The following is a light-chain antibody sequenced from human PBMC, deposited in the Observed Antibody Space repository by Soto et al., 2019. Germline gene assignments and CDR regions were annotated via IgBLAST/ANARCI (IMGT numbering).Light chain of an antibody. V-gene: IGKV1-8*01. Sequence: AIRMSLSPASFSASTGDRVTITCRASQGISSYLAWYQQKPGKAPKLLIYAASTLQSGVPSRFSGSGSGTDFTLTISCLQSEDFATYYCQQYYSYPLTFGGGTKVDI. J-gene: IGKJ4*01. CDR3: QQYYSYPLT. CDR2: AAS. CDR1: QGISSY.